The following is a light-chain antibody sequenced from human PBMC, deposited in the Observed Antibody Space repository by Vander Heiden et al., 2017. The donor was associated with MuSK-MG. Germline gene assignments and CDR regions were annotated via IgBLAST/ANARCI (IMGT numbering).Light chain of an antibody. CDR1: QSISSY. Sequence: DIQMTQSPSSLSASVGDRVTITCRASQSISSYLNWYQQKPGKAPKLLIYTTSTLQSGVPASFSGSGSGTDFTLTISSLQPEDFATYFCQQSDSTPWTFGQETKVXIK. CDR3: QQSDSTPWT. J-gene: IGKJ1*01. CDR2: TTS. V-gene: IGKV1-39*01.